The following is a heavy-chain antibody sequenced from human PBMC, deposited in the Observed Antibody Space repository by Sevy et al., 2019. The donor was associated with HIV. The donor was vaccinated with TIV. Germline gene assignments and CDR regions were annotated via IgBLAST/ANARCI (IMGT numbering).Heavy chain of an antibody. CDR1: GFTFSNHG. CDR3: ARESRHDFWSGYWGYLDY. Sequence: GGSLRLSCAASGFTFSNHGMDWVRQAPGKGPEWVALIWYDGSNIYYSDSAKGRFTISRDDSKNKLYLQMYSLRPEDTAVYYCARESRHDFWSGYWGYLDYWGQGTLVTVSS. CDR2: IWYDGSNI. D-gene: IGHD3-3*01. V-gene: IGHV3-33*01. J-gene: IGHJ4*02.